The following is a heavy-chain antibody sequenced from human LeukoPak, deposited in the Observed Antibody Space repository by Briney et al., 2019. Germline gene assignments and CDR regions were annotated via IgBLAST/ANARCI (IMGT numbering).Heavy chain of an antibody. V-gene: IGHV3-53*01. CDR1: GFTVSNNY. CDR3: ARDQSDFWSIGYYYMDV. Sequence: GGPLRLSCAASGFTVSNNYMSWVRQAPGKGLEWVSVIYSGGSTYFADSVKGRFTISRDYSKNTLYLQMNSLRAEDTAVYYCARDQSDFWSIGYYYMDVWGKGTTVTVSS. CDR2: IYSGGST. J-gene: IGHJ6*03. D-gene: IGHD3-3*01.